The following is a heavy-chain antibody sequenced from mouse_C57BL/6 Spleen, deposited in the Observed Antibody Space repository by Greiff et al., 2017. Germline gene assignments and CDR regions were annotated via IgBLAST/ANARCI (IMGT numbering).Heavy chain of an antibody. V-gene: IGHV1-50*01. CDR3: PRRGPYYYGSSYDWYFDV. CDR2: IDPSDSYT. CDR1: GYTFTSYW. J-gene: IGHJ1*03. Sequence: QVQLQQSGAELVKPGASVKLSCKASGYTFTSYWMQWVKQRPGQALEWIGEIDPSDSYTNYNQKFKGKATLTVDTSSSTAYMQLSSLTSEDSAVYNCPRRGPYYYGSSYDWYFDVWGTGTTVTVSS. D-gene: IGHD1-1*01.